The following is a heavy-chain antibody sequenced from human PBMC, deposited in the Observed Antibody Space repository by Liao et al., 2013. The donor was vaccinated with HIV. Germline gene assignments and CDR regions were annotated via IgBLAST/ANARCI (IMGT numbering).Heavy chain of an antibody. CDR1: GGSISSGDYY. D-gene: IGHD3-3*01. J-gene: IGHJ4*02. CDR2: IYYSGST. CDR3: ARSPTSGNVHFDY. Sequence: QVQLQESGPGLVKPSQTLSLTCTVSGGSISSGDYYWSWIRQPPGKGLEWIGNIYYSGSTYYNPSLKSRVTISVDTSKNQFSLKLRSVTAADTAVYYCARSPTSGNVHFDYWGQGTQVTVSP. V-gene: IGHV4-30-4*08.